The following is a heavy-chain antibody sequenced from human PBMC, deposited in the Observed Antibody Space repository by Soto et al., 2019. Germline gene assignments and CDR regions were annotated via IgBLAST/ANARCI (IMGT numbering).Heavy chain of an antibody. CDR3: AKDRPMDV. J-gene: IGHJ6*02. Sequence: SCAASGFTFSSYGMHWVRQAPGKGLEWVAVISYDGSNKYYADSVKGRFTISRDNSKNTLYLQMNSLRAEDTAVYYCAKDRPMDVWGQGTTVTVSS. CDR2: ISYDGSNK. CDR1: GFTFSSYG. V-gene: IGHV3-30*18.